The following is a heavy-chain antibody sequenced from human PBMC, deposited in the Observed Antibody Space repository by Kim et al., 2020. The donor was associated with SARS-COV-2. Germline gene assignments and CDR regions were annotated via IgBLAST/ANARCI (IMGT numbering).Heavy chain of an antibody. V-gene: IGHV3-43*01. Sequence: DGGSTYYADSVKGRFTISRDNSKNSLYLQMNSLRTEDTALYYCANPSRGCWGQGTLVTVSS. CDR3: ANPSRGC. J-gene: IGHJ4*02. D-gene: IGHD3-10*01. CDR2: DGGST.